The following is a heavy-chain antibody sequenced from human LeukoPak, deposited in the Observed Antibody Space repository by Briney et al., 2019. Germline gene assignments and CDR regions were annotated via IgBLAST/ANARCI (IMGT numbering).Heavy chain of an antibody. J-gene: IGHJ4*02. CDR3: GRSMDSSTSRLIDY. V-gene: IGHV1-18*01. D-gene: IGHD6-6*01. CDR2: ISTYKGNT. Sequence: ASVKVSCKASGYTFTSYGISWVRQAPGQGLEWMGWISTYKGNTNYAQKLQGRVTVTTDTSTSTVYMELRSLSDDTAVYYCGRSMDSSTSRLIDYWGQGTLVTVSS. CDR1: GYTFTSYG.